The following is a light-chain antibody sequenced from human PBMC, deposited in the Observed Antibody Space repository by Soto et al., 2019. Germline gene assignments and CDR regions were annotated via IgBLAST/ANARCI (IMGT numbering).Light chain of an antibody. J-gene: IGKJ1*01. CDR1: QTFSNN. Sequence: EIVLTQSPATLSLSPGERATLSCRASQTFSNNLAWYQQKPGQAPRLLIYDASTRATGIPARFSGSGSGTDFTPTNSSLEPEDCAVYYCQQRGDWPRTFGQGTKVEI. V-gene: IGKV3-11*01. CDR3: QQRGDWPRT. CDR2: DAS.